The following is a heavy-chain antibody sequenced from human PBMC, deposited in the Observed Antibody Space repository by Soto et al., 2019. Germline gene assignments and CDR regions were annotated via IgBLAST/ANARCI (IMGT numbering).Heavy chain of an antibody. V-gene: IGHV1-46*01. D-gene: IGHD3-22*01. CDR3: ASSYYDSSGYYRPEYFHH. CDR2: INPSGGST. CDR1: GYTFSYYY. J-gene: IGHJ1*01. Sequence: ASVKVSCKASGYTFSYYYMHWVRQAPGQGLEWMGRINPSGGSTTYAQKFQGRVTMSRDTSTDTFYMELSSLRSEDTAMYYCASSYYDSSGYYRPEYFHHWGQGTLVTAPQ.